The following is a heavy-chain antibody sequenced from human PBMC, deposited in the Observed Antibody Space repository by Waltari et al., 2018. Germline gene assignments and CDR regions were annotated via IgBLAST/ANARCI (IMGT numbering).Heavy chain of an antibody. J-gene: IGHJ4*02. CDR1: GYTFTSHA. CDR2: INTNTENP. D-gene: IGHD3-16*01. CDR3: ARELLGGGAFDS. Sequence: QVQLVQSGSEVKKPGASVKVSCKASGYTFTSHAMTWVRTAPGQGLEFMGWINTNTENPFYAQGFTGRFVFSLDTSASTAYMEINSLKAEDTAVYYCARELLGGGAFDSWGQGTPVTVSS. V-gene: IGHV7-4-1*02.